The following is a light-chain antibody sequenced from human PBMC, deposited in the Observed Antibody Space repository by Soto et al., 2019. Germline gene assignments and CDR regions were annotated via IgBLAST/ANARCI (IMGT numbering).Light chain of an antibody. J-gene: IGLJ3*02. CDR3: CSYAGSSSATWV. CDR1: SSDVGTYDL. V-gene: IGLV2-23*01. CDR2: EGN. Sequence: QSVLTQPASVSGSPGQSITISCTGTSSDVGTYDLVSWYQQHPGKAPKLMIYEGNKRPSGVSNRFSGSKSGNTVSLTISGLQAEDEADYYCCSYAGSSSATWVFGGGTKVTVL.